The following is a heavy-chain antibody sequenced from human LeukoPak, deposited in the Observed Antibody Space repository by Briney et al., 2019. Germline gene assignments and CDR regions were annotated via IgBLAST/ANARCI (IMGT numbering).Heavy chain of an antibody. V-gene: IGHV3-30*18. J-gene: IGHJ4*02. CDR3: AKAYYGSGSYYNGLGY. Sequence: GGSLRLSCAASGFTFSSYGMHWVRQAPGKGLEWVAVISYDGSNKYYADSVKGRFTISRDNSKNTLYLQMNSLRAEDTAVYYCAKAYYGSGSYYNGLGYWGQGTLVTVSS. CDR1: GFTFSSYG. D-gene: IGHD3-10*01. CDR2: ISYDGSNK.